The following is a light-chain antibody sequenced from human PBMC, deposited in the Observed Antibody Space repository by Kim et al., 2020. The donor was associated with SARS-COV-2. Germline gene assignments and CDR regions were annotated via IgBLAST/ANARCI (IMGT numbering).Light chain of an antibody. CDR2: RTS. V-gene: IGKV1-39*01. CDR1: QSVSGW. J-gene: IGKJ1*01. CDR3: QQSYNFPRT. Sequence: GDRVTITCRASQSVSGWLNWYQQRPGKAPHLLIYRTSTLQTGVPPRFSGSASGTDFTLTINTLQPEDFATYYCQQSYNFPRTFG.